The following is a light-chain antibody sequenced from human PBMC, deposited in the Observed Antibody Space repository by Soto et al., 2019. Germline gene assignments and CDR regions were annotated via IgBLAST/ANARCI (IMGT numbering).Light chain of an antibody. J-gene: IGLJ1*01. CDR3: SSYTSSSTRV. Sequence: LTQPASVSGSPGQSIAISCTGASSDVGGYNYVSWYQHHPGEAPKLMIYDVTNRPSGVSNRFSGSKSGNTASLTISGLQTEDEADYYCSSYTSSSTRVFGTGTKVTVL. CDR1: SSDVGGYNY. V-gene: IGLV2-14*03. CDR2: DVT.